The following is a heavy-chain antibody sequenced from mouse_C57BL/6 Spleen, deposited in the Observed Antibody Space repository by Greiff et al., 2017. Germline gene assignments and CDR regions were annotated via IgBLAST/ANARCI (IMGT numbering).Heavy chain of an antibody. Sequence: EVQLVESGGGLVKPGGSLKLSCAASGFTFSDYGMHWVRQAPEKGLEWVAYISSGSSTIYYADTVKGRFTITRDNAKNTLFLQMTSLRSEDTAMYYCARPGYYGSSYGYFDVWGTGTTVTVSS. D-gene: IGHD1-1*01. CDR3: ARPGYYGSSYGYFDV. V-gene: IGHV5-17*01. J-gene: IGHJ1*03. CDR1: GFTFSDYG. CDR2: ISSGSSTI.